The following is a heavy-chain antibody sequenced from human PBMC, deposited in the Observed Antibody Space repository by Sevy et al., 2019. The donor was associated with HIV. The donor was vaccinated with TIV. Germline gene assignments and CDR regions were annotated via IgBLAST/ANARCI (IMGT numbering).Heavy chain of an antibody. CDR2: IRRKANSYAT. V-gene: IGHV3-73*01. J-gene: IGHJ4*02. CDR3: TSRMEDYSSVRSFDY. Sequence: GGSLRLSCAASGFTFSGSAMHWVRQASGKGLEWVGRIRRKANSYATAYAASVKGRFTISRDDSKNTAYLQMNSLKTEDTAVYYCTSRMEDYSSVRSFDYWGQRTLVTVSS. D-gene: IGHD3-10*01. CDR1: GFTFSGSA.